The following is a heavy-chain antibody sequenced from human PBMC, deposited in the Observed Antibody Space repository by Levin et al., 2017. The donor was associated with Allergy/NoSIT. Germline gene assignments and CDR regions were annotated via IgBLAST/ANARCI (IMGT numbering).Heavy chain of an antibody. D-gene: IGHD6-19*01. V-gene: IGHV3-23*01. CDR1: GFTFSSYA. CDR3: AKFYSSGWYLFDY. CDR2: ISGSGGST. J-gene: IGHJ4*02. Sequence: GESLKISCAASGFTFSSYAMSWVRQAPGKGLEWVSAISGSGGSTYYADSVKGRFTISRDNSKNTLYLQMNSLRAEDTALYYCAKFYSSGWYLFDYWGQGTLVTVSS.